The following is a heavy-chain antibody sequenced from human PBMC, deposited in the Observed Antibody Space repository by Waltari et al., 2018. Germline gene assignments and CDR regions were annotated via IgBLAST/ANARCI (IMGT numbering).Heavy chain of an antibody. J-gene: IGHJ6*02. CDR3: AKHETHLYYGMDV. Sequence: EVQLLESGGGLVQPGGSLRLSCAASGFTFSSYAMSWVRQAPGEGREWVYVSSGRGGSTYYADAVKGRFTISRDNSKNTLYLQMNSLRAEDTAVYYCAKHETHLYYGMDVWGQGTTVTVSS. CDR1: GFTFSSYA. V-gene: IGHV3-23*01. CDR2: SSGRGGST.